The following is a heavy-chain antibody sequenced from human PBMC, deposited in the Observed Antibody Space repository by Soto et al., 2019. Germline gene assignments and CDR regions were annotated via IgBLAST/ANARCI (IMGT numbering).Heavy chain of an antibody. D-gene: IGHD5-18*01. V-gene: IGHV4-59*01. CDR2: IYYSGST. CDR1: GGSISSYY. J-gene: IGHJ6*02. Sequence: QVQLQESGPGLVKPSETLSLTCTVSGGSISSYYWSWIRQPPGKGLEWIGYIYYSGSTNYNPSLKSRVTISVDTSKNQFSLKLSSVTDADTAVYYCARVGGYSHASSYYYYYGMDVWGQGTTVTVSS. CDR3: ARVGGYSHASSYYYYYGMDV.